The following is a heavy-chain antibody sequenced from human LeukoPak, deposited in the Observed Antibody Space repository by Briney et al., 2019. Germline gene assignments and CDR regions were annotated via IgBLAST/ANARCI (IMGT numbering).Heavy chain of an antibody. V-gene: IGHV1-8*03. CDR2: MNPNSGNT. J-gene: IGHJ6*03. CDR1: GYTFTSYD. D-gene: IGHD2-15*01. Sequence: ASVKVSGKASGYTFTSYDTNWVRQATGQGLEWMGWMNPNSGNTGYAQKFQGRVTITRNTSISTAYMELSSLRSEDTAVYYCARARGGVVVVAASKSYYYYYMDVWGKGTTVTVSS. CDR3: ARARGGVVVVAASKSYYYYYMDV.